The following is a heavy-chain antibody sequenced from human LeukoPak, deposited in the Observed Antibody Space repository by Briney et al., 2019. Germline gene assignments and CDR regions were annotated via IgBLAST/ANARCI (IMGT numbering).Heavy chain of an antibody. CDR1: GFTFSRHG. D-gene: IGHD6-19*01. CDR2: ISYDGSSV. V-gene: IGHV3-30-3*01. Sequence: PGGSLRLSCAASGFTFSRHGMHWVRQAPGKGLEWVAVISYDGSSVYYPDSVKGRFTISRDNSKNTLYLQMNSLRAEDTAVYYCARDARQGYSSGWDYYFDYWGQETLVTVSS. CDR3: ARDARQGYSSGWDYYFDY. J-gene: IGHJ4*02.